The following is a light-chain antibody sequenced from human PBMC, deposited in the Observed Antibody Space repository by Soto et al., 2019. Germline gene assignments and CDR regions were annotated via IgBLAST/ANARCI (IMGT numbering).Light chain of an antibody. V-gene: IGLV2-14*03. CDR3: SSYTSSSTYV. Sequence: QSALTQPASVSGSSGQSITISCTGTSSDVGGYNSVSWYQHHPGKAPKLMIYNVSNRPSGVSNRFSGSKSGNTASLTISGLQAEDEADYYCSSYTSSSTYVFGTGTKLTVL. CDR1: SSDVGGYNS. J-gene: IGLJ1*01. CDR2: NVS.